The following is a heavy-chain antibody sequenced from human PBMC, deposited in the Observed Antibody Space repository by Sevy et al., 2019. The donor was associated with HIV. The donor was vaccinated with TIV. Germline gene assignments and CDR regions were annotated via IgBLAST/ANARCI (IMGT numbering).Heavy chain of an antibody. J-gene: IGHJ4*02. CDR2: ISYDTTKK. D-gene: IGHD5-12*01. V-gene: IGHV3-30*18. CDR3: AKSVDIVPTETYFEH. CDR1: GFSFRDYG. Sequence: GESLKISCTTSGFSFRDYGMHWVRQAPGKGLEWVSGISYDTTKKDYADSVKGRFIISRDNSKNTLYLEMNSLRGEETAVYYCAKSVDIVPTETYFEHWGQGTLVTVSS.